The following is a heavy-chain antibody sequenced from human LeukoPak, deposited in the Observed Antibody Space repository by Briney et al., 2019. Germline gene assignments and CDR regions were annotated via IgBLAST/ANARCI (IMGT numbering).Heavy chain of an antibody. V-gene: IGHV3-73*01. CDR2: IDKKTKNYET. D-gene: IGHD1-26*01. J-gene: IGHJ5*02. CDR1: GFTFSDCS. CDR3: TRDAGTYNWLDP. Sequence: GGSLRLSCAASGFTFSDCSIHWVRQASGKGLEWVGLIDKKTKNYETAYAASVRGRFTISRDDSQNTAYLQMYSLETEDTALYYCTRDAGTYNWLDPWGQGTLVTVSS.